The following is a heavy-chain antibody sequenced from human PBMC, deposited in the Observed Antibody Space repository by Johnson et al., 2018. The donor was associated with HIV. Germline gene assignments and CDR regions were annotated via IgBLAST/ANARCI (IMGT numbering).Heavy chain of an antibody. J-gene: IGHJ3*02. V-gene: IGHV3-11*04. Sequence: QVQLVESGGGLVKPGGSLRLSCAASGFTFSDYYMSWTRQAPGKGLEWVSYISSSTNTIYYADSVKGRFTISRDNAKNSLSLQMNSLKAEDTAVYFCVRDAFDYRDASGRFGGAGFDIWGQGTVVTVSS. CDR1: GFTFSDYY. CDR3: VRDAFDYRDASGRFGGAGFDI. D-gene: IGHD3-16*01. CDR2: ISSSTNTI.